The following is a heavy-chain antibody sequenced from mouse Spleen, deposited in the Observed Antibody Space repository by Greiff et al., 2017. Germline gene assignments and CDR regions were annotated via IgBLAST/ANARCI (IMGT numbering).Heavy chain of an antibody. CDR3: ARYVVRQSPGDAMDY. CDR2: ILPGSGST. J-gene: IGHJ4*01. Sequence: VQLQESGPELVKPGASVKISCKATGYTFSSYWIEWVKQRPGHGLEWIGEILPGSGSTNYNEKFKGKATFTADTSSNTAYMQLSSLTSEDSAVYYCARYVVRQSPGDAMDYWGQGTSVTVSS. CDR1: GYTFSSYW. D-gene: IGHD1-1*02. V-gene: IGHV1-9*01.